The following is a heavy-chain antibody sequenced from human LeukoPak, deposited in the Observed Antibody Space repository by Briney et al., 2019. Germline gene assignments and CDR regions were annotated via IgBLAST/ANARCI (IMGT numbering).Heavy chain of an antibody. Sequence: GGSLRLSCAASGFTFSSYAMSWVRQAPGKGLEWVSSISGSGGSTYYADSVKGRFTIYRDNSKNTLYLQMNSLRAEDTAVYYCAKGVVRAASRWFDPWGQGTMVTVS. J-gene: IGHJ5*02. D-gene: IGHD2-2*01. CDR3: AKGVVRAASRWFDP. CDR1: GFTFSSYA. CDR2: ISGSGGST. V-gene: IGHV3-23*01.